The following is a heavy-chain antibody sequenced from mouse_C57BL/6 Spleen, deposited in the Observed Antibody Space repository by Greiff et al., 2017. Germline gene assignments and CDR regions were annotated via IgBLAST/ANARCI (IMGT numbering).Heavy chain of an antibody. CDR3: ARGGLLTTVVPFDY. V-gene: IGHV1-52*01. J-gene: IGHJ2*01. Sequence: VQLQQPGAELVRPGSSVKLSCKASGYTFTSYWMHWVKQRPIQGLEWIGNIDPSDSETHYNQKFKDKATLTVDKSSSTACMQLSSLTSEDSAVYYCARGGLLTTVVPFDYWGQGTTLTVSS. D-gene: IGHD1-1*01. CDR2: IDPSDSET. CDR1: GYTFTSYW.